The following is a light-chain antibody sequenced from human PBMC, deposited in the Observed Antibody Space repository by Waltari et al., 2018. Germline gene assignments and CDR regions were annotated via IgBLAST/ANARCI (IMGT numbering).Light chain of an antibody. CDR3: AAWDDSLIWV. J-gene: IGLJ3*02. CDR2: TNN. CDR1: TSNIGSNT. V-gene: IGLV1-44*01. Sequence: QSVLTQPPSASGTPGQRVTISCSGSTSNIGSNTVKWYRQLPGTAPKLLIYTNNQRPSGVPDRCSGSKSCTSASLAISRLQSEDEADYYCAAWDDSLIWVFGGGTKLTVL.